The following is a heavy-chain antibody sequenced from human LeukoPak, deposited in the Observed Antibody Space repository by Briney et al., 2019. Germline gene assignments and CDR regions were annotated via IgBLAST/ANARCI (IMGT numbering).Heavy chain of an antibody. Sequence: GGSLRLSCAASGFTFSSYEMNWVRQAPGKGLEWVSYISSSGSTIYYADSVKGRFTISRDNAKNSLYLQMNSLRAEDTAVYYCASIPSSGYYYGSLYWGQGTLVTVSS. CDR2: ISSSGSTI. CDR3: ASIPSSGYYYGSLY. J-gene: IGHJ4*02. V-gene: IGHV3-48*03. D-gene: IGHD3-22*01. CDR1: GFTFSSYE.